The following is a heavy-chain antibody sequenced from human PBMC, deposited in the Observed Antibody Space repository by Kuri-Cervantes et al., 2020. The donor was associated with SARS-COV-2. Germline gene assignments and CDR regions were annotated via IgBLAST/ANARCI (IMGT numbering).Heavy chain of an antibody. Sequence: GGSLRLSCATSGFTFANSWMNWVRQAPGKGLEWVGRIKSNADGGTVDYAVAVEGRFTISRDDSKNTLFLKMNGLRVEDTAKYYCNTDKPTVVSRDYWGPGVPVTVSS. V-gene: IGHV3-15*07. CDR2: IKSNADGGTV. CDR1: GFTFANSW. D-gene: IGHD5/OR15-5a*01. J-gene: IGHJ4*02. CDR3: NTDKPTVVSRDY.